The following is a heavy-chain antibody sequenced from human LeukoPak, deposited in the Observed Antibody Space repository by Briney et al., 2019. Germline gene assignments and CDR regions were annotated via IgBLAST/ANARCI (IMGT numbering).Heavy chain of an antibody. J-gene: IGHJ5*02. CDR2: IIPILGTA. CDR1: GGTFSSYA. CDR3: ARETTVVTLNWFDP. V-gene: IGHV1-69*04. D-gene: IGHD4-23*01. Sequence: ASVKVSFKASGGTFSSYAISWVRPAPGQGLEWMGRIIPILGTANYAQKFQGRVTITADKSTSTAYMELSSLRSEDTAVYYCARETTVVTLNWFDPWGQGTLLTVSS.